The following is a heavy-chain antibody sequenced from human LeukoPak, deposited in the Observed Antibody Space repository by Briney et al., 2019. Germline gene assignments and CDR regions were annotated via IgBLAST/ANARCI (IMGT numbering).Heavy chain of an antibody. J-gene: IGHJ4*02. Sequence: SETLSLTCAVYGGSFSGYYWSWIRQPPGKGLEWIGEINHSGSTNYNPSLKSRVTISVDTSKNQFSLKLSSVTAADTAVYYCARVSGDLEAYCGGDCYFIDYWGQGTLVTVSS. CDR3: ARVSGDLEAYCGGDCYFIDY. V-gene: IGHV4-34*01. D-gene: IGHD2-21*02. CDR2: INHSGST. CDR1: GGSFSGYY.